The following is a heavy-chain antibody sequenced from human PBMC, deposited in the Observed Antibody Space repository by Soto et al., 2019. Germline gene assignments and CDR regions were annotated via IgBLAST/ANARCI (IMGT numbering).Heavy chain of an antibody. D-gene: IGHD3-3*01. CDR3: ARSDFWSGYYTDY. V-gene: IGHV4-30-4*08. CDR1: GGSISSGDYH. CDR2: VYYTGNT. Sequence: SETLSLTCTVSGGSISSGDYHRSWIRQPPGKGLEWIGFVYYTGNTYYNPSLKSRVTISVDTSKNQFSLKLSSVTAADTAVYYCARSDFWSGYYTDYWGQGTLVTVSS. J-gene: IGHJ4*02.